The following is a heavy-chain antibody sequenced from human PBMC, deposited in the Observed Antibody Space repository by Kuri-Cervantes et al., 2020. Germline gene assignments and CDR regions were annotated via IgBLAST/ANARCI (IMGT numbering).Heavy chain of an antibody. Sequence: GESLKISCAASGFTFSSYAMSWVRQAPGKGLEWVSLISATGGSPYYADSVRGRFTISRDNSKNTLYLQMNSLGAEDTAVYYCAREVNGRTGAIDYWGQGTLVTVSS. D-gene: IGHD1-1*01. J-gene: IGHJ4*02. CDR3: AREVNGRTGAIDY. CDR1: GFTFSSYA. V-gene: IGHV3-23*01. CDR2: ISATGGSP.